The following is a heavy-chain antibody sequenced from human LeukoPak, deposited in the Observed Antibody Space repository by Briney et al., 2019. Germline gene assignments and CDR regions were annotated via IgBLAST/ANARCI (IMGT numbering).Heavy chain of an antibody. CDR3: ARGVLRYFDWLSDYYYYMDV. CDR2: VYYSGST. D-gene: IGHD3-9*01. Sequence: SETLSLTCTVSGGSVSSYYWSWMRQSPGKGLEWIGYVYYSGSTNYNPALKSRVTISVDTSKNQFSLKLSSVTAADTAVYYCARGVLRYFDWLSDYYYYMDVWGKGTTVTVSS. J-gene: IGHJ6*03. CDR1: GGSVSSYY. V-gene: IGHV4-59*02.